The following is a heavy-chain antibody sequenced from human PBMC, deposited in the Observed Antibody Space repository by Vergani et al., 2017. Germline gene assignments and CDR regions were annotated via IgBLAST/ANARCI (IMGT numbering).Heavy chain of an antibody. D-gene: IGHD1-26*01. CDR2: THYNSKWYN. CDR3: AREAVGATYYMDV. J-gene: IGHJ6*03. Sequence: QVQLQQSGPGLVKPSQTLSLTCAISGESVSSNSDVWNWIRQSPSRGLEWLGRTHYNSKWYNDYALSVKSRIIINANKSKNQFYLHLSSVTPEDKAVYYCAREAVGATYYMDVWGKGTTVTVSS. V-gene: IGHV6-1*01. CDR1: GESVSSNSDV.